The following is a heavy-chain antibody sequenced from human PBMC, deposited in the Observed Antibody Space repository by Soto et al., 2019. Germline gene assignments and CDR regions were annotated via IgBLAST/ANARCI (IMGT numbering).Heavy chain of an antibody. Sequence: GGSLRLSCAASGFTFSSYAMSWVRQAPGKGLEWVSAISGSGGSTYYADSVKGRFTISRDNSKNTLYLQMNSLRAEDTAVYYCAKDQEGSVGHLEWLLPGAFDIWGQGTMVTVSS. D-gene: IGHD3-3*01. CDR3: AKDQEGSVGHLEWLLPGAFDI. CDR1: GFTFSSYA. CDR2: ISGSGGST. V-gene: IGHV3-23*01. J-gene: IGHJ3*02.